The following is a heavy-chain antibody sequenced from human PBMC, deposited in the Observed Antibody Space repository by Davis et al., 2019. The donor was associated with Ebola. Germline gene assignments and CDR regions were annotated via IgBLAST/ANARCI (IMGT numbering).Heavy chain of an antibody. CDR3: AISYSGGYPIGY. D-gene: IGHD1-26*01. Sequence: SETLSLTCTVSSGSFSSVDYYWTWIRQPPGKGLEWIGYIYSSGSTYYNPSLKSRLSISLDTSKNQFSLRLTSVTAADTAFYYCAISYSGGYPIGYWGRGALVTVSS. CDR2: IYSSGST. CDR1: SGSFSSVDYY. V-gene: IGHV4-30-4*08. J-gene: IGHJ4*02.